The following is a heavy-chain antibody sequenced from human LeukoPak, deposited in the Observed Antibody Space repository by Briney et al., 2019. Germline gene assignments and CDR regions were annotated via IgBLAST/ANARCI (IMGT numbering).Heavy chain of an antibody. CDR1: GFIFKDFP. D-gene: IGHD3-10*01. CDR3: AKSLFTSAAGSGRASDI. V-gene: IGHV3-23*01. Sequence: GGSLRLSCAVSGFIFKDFPMTWVRQAPGKGLEWLSGISAGGDLTFHADSLKGRFTISRDNYKNTLYLQMDSLRAEDTAVYYCAKSLFTSAAGSGRASDIWGQGTMVTVSS. J-gene: IGHJ3*02. CDR2: ISAGGDLT.